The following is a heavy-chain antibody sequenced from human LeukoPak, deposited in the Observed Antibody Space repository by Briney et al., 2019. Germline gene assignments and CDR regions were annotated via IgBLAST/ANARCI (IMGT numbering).Heavy chain of an antibody. Sequence: ASVKVSCKASGYTFTSYGISWVRQAPGQGLEWMGWISAYNGNTNYAQKLQGRVTMTTDTSTSTAYMELRSLRSDDTAVYYCARVGYCSGGSCYPYYFDYWGQGTLVTASS. V-gene: IGHV1-18*01. D-gene: IGHD2-15*01. CDR3: ARVGYCSGGSCYPYYFDY. CDR1: GYTFTSYG. CDR2: ISAYNGNT. J-gene: IGHJ4*02.